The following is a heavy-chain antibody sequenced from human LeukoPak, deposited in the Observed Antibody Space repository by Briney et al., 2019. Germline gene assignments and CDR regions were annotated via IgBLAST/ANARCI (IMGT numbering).Heavy chain of an antibody. CDR2: IYYSGTT. V-gene: IGHV4-59*01. J-gene: IGHJ6*03. CDR3: ARAGSTTATPYIYYYMDA. Sequence: SETLSLTCTVSGGSISGYYWSWIRQPPGKGLEWIGYIYYSGTTNYDPSLKSRVTISVDTSKNQFSLKLTSVTAADTAVYYCARAGSTTATPYIYYYMDAWGKGTTVTIPS. CDR1: GGSISGYY. D-gene: IGHD4-17*01.